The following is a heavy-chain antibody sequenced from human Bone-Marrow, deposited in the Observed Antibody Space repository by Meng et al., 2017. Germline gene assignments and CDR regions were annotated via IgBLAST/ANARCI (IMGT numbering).Heavy chain of an antibody. V-gene: IGHV4-39*07. Sequence: SETLSLTCTVSGGSISSSSYYWDWIRQPPGKGLEWIGSIYYSGSTYYNPSLKSRVTISVDTSKNQFSLRLTSVTAADTAMYFCARVGGGYVQVDYYFDVWGQGILVTVSS. J-gene: IGHJ4*02. D-gene: IGHD3-16*01. CDR3: ARVGGGYVQVDYYFDV. CDR1: GGSISSSSYY. CDR2: IYYSGST.